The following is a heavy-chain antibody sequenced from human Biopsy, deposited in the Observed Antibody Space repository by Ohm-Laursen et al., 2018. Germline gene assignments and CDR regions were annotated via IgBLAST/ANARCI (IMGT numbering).Heavy chain of an antibody. D-gene: IGHD1-26*01. Sequence: SDTLSLTCAVSGDSINNYYWSWIRQPAGKGLEWIVRIYTSGSPNYNPSLERRVTMSVDTYKNQFPLTLRSVSAADTAVYYCARGTGRYYVYGAFDIWGQGTVVTVSS. V-gene: IGHV4-4*07. CDR1: GDSINNYY. CDR3: ARGTGRYYVYGAFDI. J-gene: IGHJ3*02. CDR2: IYTSGSP.